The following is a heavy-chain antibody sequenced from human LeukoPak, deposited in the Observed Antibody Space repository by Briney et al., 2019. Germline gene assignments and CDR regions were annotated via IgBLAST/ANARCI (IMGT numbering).Heavy chain of an antibody. D-gene: IGHD3-10*01. CDR3: ASTYMVRGYSPTSIYYYGMDV. CDR2: INHSGST. Sequence: SETLSLTCAVYGGSFSGYYWSWIRQPPGKGLEWIGEINHSGSTNYNLSLKSRVTISVDTSKNQFSLKLSSVTAADTAVYYCASTYMVRGYSPTSIYYYGMDVWGQGTTVTVSS. V-gene: IGHV4-34*01. CDR1: GGSFSGYY. J-gene: IGHJ6*02.